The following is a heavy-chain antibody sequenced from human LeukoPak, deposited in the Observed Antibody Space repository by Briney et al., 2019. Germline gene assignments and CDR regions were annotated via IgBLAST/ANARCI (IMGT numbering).Heavy chain of an antibody. J-gene: IGHJ4*02. V-gene: IGHV4-61*10. CDR1: GGSISSGSYY. D-gene: IGHD6-13*01. CDR3: ARDRPGGSSLDY. CDR2: IYYTGGT. Sequence: SQTLSLTCTVSGGSISSGSYYWSWIRQPAGKGLEWIGYIYYTGGTNYNPSLKSRVTISVDTSKNQFSLKLSSVTAADTAVYYCARDRPGGSSLDYWGQGTLVTVSS.